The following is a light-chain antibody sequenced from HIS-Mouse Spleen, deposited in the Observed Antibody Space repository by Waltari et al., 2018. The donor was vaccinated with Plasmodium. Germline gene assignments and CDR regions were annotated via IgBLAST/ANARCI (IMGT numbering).Light chain of an antibody. CDR3: QQYYSYLLT. J-gene: IGKJ4*01. V-gene: IGKV1-8*01. Sequence: AIRMTQSPSSFSASTGDRFTITCRASQGIRSYLAWYQQKPGKAPKLLIYAASTLQRGVPSRFSGSGSGTDFTLTISCLQSEDFATYYCQQYYSYLLTFGGGTKVEIK. CDR1: QGIRSY. CDR2: AAS.